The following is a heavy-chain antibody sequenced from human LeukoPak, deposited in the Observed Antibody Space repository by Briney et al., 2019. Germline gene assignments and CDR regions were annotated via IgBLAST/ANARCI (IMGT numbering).Heavy chain of an antibody. CDR2: ISYDGSNK. CDR1: GFTFSSYS. V-gene: IGHV3-30*18. CDR3: AKDHIWGYGYYFDY. D-gene: IGHD2-15*01. J-gene: IGHJ4*02. Sequence: PGGSLRLPCAASGFTFSSYSMHWVRQAPGKGLEWVAVISYDGSNKYYVDSVKGRFTISRDNSKNTLYLQMNSLRAEDTAVYYCAKDHIWGYGYYFDYWGQGTLVTVSS.